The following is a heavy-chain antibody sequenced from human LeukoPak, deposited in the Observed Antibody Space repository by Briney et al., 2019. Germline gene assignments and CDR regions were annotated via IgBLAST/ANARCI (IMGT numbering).Heavy chain of an antibody. CDR1: GYTFTSYG. CDR3: ARAGYFDWLLPDY. Sequence: GASVKVSCKASGYTFTSYGISWVRQAPGQGLEWMGWISAYNGNTNYAQKLQGRVTMTTDTSTSTAYTELRSQRSDDTAVYYCARAGYFDWLLPDYWGQGTLVTVSS. D-gene: IGHD3-9*01. V-gene: IGHV1-18*01. CDR2: ISAYNGNT. J-gene: IGHJ4*02.